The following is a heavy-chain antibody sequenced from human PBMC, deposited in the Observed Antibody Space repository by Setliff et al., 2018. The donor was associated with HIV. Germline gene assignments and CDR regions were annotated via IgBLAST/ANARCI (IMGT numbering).Heavy chain of an antibody. D-gene: IGHD2-21*01. J-gene: IGHJ5*02. Sequence: PSETLFLTCSVSGDSIRGSGDYWSWVRQPAGKGPEWIVHIYATGSTAYKPYLRGRDTISLDTFKNQFSLKLTSVTAADTAVYFCARSTLGARGYAIPTPLEFDPWGQGTLVTAPQ. CDR1: GDSIRGSGDY. CDR3: ARSTLGARGYAIPTPLEFDP. V-gene: IGHV4-61*09. CDR2: IYATGST.